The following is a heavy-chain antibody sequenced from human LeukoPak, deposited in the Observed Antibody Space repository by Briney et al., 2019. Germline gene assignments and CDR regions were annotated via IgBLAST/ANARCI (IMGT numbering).Heavy chain of an antibody. CDR3: ARRGLVVVPL. CDR2: IYYGGTT. D-gene: IGHD2-21*01. V-gene: IGHV4-39*01. Sequence: GLEWIGSIYYGGTTYYNPSLKSRVTISADTSKNQFSLEVTSVTAADTAVYYCARRGLVVVPLWGQGTLVTVSS. J-gene: IGHJ4*02.